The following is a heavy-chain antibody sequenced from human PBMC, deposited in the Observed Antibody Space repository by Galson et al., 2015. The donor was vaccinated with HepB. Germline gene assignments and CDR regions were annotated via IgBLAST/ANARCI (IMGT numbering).Heavy chain of an antibody. J-gene: IGHJ4*02. CDR2: ISSNGGST. CDR1: GFTFSSYT. Sequence: SLRPSCAASGFTFSSYTMHWVRQAPGKGLEYVSAISSNGGSTYYADSVKGRFTISRDNSKNTLYLQMSSLRAEDTAVYYCVKGHTLIFYGSLGYWCQGTLVTVSS. V-gene: IGHV3-64D*06. CDR3: VKGHTLIFYGSLGY. D-gene: IGHD3-10*01.